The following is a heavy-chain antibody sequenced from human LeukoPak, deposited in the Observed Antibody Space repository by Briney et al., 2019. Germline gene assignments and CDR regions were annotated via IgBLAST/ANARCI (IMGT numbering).Heavy chain of an antibody. CDR3: ARDPDDFWSGYGYFDY. V-gene: IGHV3-7*01. Sequence: GGTLRLSCAASGLTFSSYWMSWVRQAPGKGLEWVANIKQDGSEKYYVDSVKGRLTIARDNAKNSLYLQMNSLRAEDTAVYYCARDPDDFWSGYGYFDYWGQGTLVTVSS. CDR2: IKQDGSEK. CDR1: GLTFSSYW. J-gene: IGHJ4*02. D-gene: IGHD3-3*01.